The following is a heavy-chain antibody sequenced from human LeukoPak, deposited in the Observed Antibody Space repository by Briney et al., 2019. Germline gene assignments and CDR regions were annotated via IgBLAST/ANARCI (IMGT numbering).Heavy chain of an antibody. CDR1: GFTFSSYG. CDR3: ARDGSYCSGGSCYSRGYYGMDV. J-gene: IGHJ6*02. V-gene: IGHV3-33*01. Sequence: GGSLRLSCAASGFTFSSYGMHWVRQAPGKGLEWVAVIWYDGSNKYYADSVKGRFTISRDNSKNTLYLQMNSLRAEDTAVYYCARDGSYCSGGSCYSRGYYGMDVWGQGTTVTVSS. CDR2: IWYDGSNK. D-gene: IGHD2-15*01.